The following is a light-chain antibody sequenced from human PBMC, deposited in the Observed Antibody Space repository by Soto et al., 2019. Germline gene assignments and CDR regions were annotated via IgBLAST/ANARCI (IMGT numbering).Light chain of an antibody. CDR1: QSVSSY. J-gene: IGKJ5*01. V-gene: IGKV3-11*01. Sequence: DIVWTQSSGTLSLSPGARYTRSCMASQSVSSYLAWYQQKPGQAPRLLIYDASNRATGIPARFSGSGSGTDFTLTISSLEPEDFAVYYCQQRSNWPSISFGQGTRLEIK. CDR2: DAS. CDR3: QQRSNWPSIS.